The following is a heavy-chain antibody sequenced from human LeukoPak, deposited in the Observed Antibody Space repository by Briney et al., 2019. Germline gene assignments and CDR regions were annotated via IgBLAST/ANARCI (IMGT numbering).Heavy chain of an antibody. CDR1: GGSISSGDYY. CDR3: ARQGVGATDF. V-gene: IGHV4-39*01. J-gene: IGHJ4*02. D-gene: IGHD1-26*01. CDR2: IFYSGST. Sequence: SETLSLTCTVSGGSISSGDYYWAWIRQPPGKRPEWIGSIFYSGSTHYNPSLQSRITISADTSKGQFSLKLSSVTAADTAVYYCARQGVGATDFWGQGSLVTVSS.